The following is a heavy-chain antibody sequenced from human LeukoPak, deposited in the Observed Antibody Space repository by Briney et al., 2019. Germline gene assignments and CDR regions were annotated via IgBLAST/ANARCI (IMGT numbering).Heavy chain of an antibody. V-gene: IGHV4-34*01. CDR2: INHSGST. J-gene: IGHJ5*02. D-gene: IGHD3-10*01. Sequence: KSSETLSLTCAVYGGSFSGYYWSWIRQPPGKGLEWIGEINHSGSTNYNPSLKSRVTISVDTSKNQSSLKLSSVTAADTAVYYCARNMVRGVITNNWFDPWGQGTLVTVSS. CDR1: GGSFSGYY. CDR3: ARNMVRGVITNNWFDP.